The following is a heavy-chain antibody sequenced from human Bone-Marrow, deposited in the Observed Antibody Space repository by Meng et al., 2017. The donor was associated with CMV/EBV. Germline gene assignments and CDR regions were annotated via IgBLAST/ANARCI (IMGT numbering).Heavy chain of an antibody. D-gene: IGHD2-2*02. CDR1: GYTFTGYY. V-gene: IGHV1-2*02. J-gene: IGHJ4*02. CDR2: INPNSGGT. Sequence: ASVKVSCKASGYTFTGYYMHWVRQAPGQGLEWMGWINPNSGGTNYAQKFQGRVTMTRDTSISTAYMELSRLRSDDPAVYYCARDYCSSTSCYREFDYWGQGTLVTVSS. CDR3: ARDYCSSTSCYREFDY.